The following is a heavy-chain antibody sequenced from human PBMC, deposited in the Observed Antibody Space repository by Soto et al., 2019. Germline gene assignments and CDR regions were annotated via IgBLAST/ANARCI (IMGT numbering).Heavy chain of an antibody. D-gene: IGHD1-26*01. CDR2: IYYSGST. Sequence: PSETLSLTCTVSGGSVSSGSYYWSWIRQPSGKGLEWIGYIYYSGSTNYNPSLKSRVTISVDTSKNQFSLKLSSVTAADTAVYYCARVVGAINHFDYWGQGTLVTVSS. CDR1: GGSVSSGSYY. J-gene: IGHJ4*02. CDR3: ARVVGAINHFDY. V-gene: IGHV4-61*01.